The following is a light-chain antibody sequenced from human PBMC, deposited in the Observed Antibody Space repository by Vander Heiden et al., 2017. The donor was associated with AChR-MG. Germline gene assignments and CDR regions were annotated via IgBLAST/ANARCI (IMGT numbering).Light chain of an antibody. CDR1: QSITSYY. CDR2: GAS. V-gene: IGKV3-20*01. Sequence: EIVLTQSPGTLSLSPGDTATLSCRASQSITSYYLAWYQQRPGQAPRLLIYGASSRAAGIPDRFSGSGSGTDFTLTTRGLEPEDFAVYFCQHYHTSPFTVGPGTTVDIQ. J-gene: IGKJ3*01. CDR3: QHYHTSPFT.